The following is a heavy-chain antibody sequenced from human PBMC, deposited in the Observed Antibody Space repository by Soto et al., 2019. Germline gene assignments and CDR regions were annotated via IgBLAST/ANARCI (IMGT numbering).Heavy chain of an antibody. J-gene: IGHJ4*02. Sequence: SVPMSHTCTVAGGSISNYYGSWIRQPPGKGLEWIGYIYYSGSTNYNPSLKSRVTISVDTSKNQFSLKLSSVTAADTFVYYCAIEVDSRSLDYWGQRTLVTVSS. CDR1: GGSISNYY. CDR2: IYYSGST. V-gene: IGHV4-59*01. D-gene: IGHD5-12*01. CDR3: AIEVDSRSLDY.